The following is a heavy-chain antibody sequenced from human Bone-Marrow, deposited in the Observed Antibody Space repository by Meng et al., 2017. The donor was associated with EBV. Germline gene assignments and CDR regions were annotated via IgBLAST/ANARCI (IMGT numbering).Heavy chain of an antibody. CDR2: LIPMSDAP. CDR1: GGTFRSDA. Sequence: VTLCQLGPEVNTTGASVKVSCTTPGGTFRSDAISWVRQAPGQGLEWMGGLIPMSDAPHYAQKFQGRVTITADESTSTHYMDLSGLRSEDTAVYYCASESGRGFTPDYWGQGTLVTVSS. V-gene: IGHV1-69*01. J-gene: IGHJ4*02. CDR3: ASESGRGFTPDY. D-gene: IGHD3-10*01.